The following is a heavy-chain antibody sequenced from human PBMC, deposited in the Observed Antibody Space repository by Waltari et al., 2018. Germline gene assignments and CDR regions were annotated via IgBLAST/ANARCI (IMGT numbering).Heavy chain of an antibody. J-gene: IGHJ4*02. V-gene: IGHV3-48*03. CDR3: ARGGAMTTVTTGGFDY. Sequence: EVQLVESGGGLVQPGGYLRLSCAASGFTSSRYEMTWVRQAPGKGLARVSYISSSGSTIYDADSVKGRFTISRDNAKNSLYLQMNSLRAEDTAVYYCARGGAMTTVTTGGFDYWGQGTLVTVSS. D-gene: IGHD4-17*01. CDR1: GFTSSRYE. CDR2: ISSSGSTI.